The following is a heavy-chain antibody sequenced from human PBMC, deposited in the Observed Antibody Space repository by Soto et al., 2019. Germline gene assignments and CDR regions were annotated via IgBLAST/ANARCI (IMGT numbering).Heavy chain of an antibody. Sequence: EVQLVESGGGLVQPGGSLRLSCAASGFTFSSYSMNWVRQAPGKGLEWITYISGSSGTIYYADSVKGRFTISSDNAKNSLFLQMTSLRADDTAVYYCARDDGYCAGVSCYSVYFQHWGQGTLVTVSS. CDR2: ISGSSGTI. CDR3: ARDDGYCAGVSCYSVYFQH. CDR1: GFTFSSYS. V-gene: IGHV3-48*01. J-gene: IGHJ1*01. D-gene: IGHD2-15*01.